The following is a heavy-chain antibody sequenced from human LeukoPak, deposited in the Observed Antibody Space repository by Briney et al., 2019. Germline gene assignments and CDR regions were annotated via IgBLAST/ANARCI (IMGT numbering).Heavy chain of an antibody. CDR3: ARLYGGNSASNDY. CDR1: GGSISSSSYY. CDR2: IYYSGST. J-gene: IGHJ4*02. V-gene: IGHV4-39*01. Sequence: SETLSLTCTVSGGSISSSSYYWGWIRQPPGKGLEWIGSIYYSGSTYYNPSLKSRVTISVDTSKNQFSLKLSSVTAADTAVYYCARLYGGNSASNDYWGQGTLVTVSS. D-gene: IGHD4-23*01.